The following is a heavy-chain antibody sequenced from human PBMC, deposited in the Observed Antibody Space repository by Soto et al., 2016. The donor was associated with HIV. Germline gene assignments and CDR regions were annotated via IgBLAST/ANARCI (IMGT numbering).Heavy chain of an antibody. J-gene: IGHJ4*02. CDR1: GFTFSSYA. D-gene: IGHD2-8*02. Sequence: EVQLLESGGGLAQPGGSLRLSCAASGFTFSSYAMSWVRQAPGKGLEWVSAISGSGRNTYYADSVKGRFTISRDNSNNSLFLQMNSLRAEDTAFYYCAKDPRSRLVVYAGIGDYWGQGTLVTVSS. V-gene: IGHV3-23*01. CDR3: AKDPRSRLVVYAGIGDY. CDR2: ISGSGRNT.